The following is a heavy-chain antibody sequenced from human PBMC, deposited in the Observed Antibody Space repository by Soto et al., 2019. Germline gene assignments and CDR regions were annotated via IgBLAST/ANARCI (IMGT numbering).Heavy chain of an antibody. J-gene: IGHJ6*02. CDR2: ISYDGSNK. CDR1: GFTFSSYA. Sequence: QVPLVESGGGVVQPGRSLRLSCAASGFTFSSYAMHWVRQAPGKGLEWVAVISYDGSNKYYADSVKGRFTISRDNXXNTLYLQMNSLRAEDTAVYYCARALRDGLYYGMDVWGQGTTVTVSS. V-gene: IGHV3-30-3*01. CDR3: ARALRDGLYYGMDV.